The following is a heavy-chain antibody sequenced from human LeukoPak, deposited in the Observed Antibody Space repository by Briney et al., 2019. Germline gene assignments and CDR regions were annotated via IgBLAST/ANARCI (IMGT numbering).Heavy chain of an antibody. CDR1: DGSISSSSYY. CDR2: IYYSGST. CDR3: ATSYGSGSYYNILPDY. Sequence: PSETLSRTCTVSDGSISSSSYYWGWIRQPPGKGLEWIGSIYYSGSTYYNPSLKSLVTISVDTSKNQFSLKLSSVTAADTAVYYCATSYGSGSYYNILPDYWGQGTLVTVSS. V-gene: IGHV4-39*01. J-gene: IGHJ4*02. D-gene: IGHD3-10*01.